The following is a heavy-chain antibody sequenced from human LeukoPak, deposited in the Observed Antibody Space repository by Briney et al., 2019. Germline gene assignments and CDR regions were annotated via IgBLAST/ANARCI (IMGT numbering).Heavy chain of an antibody. V-gene: IGHV3-48*02. J-gene: IGHJ4*02. CDR2: ITASGTAT. CDR3: ASSGSYRFDY. CDR1: GFTFSSYS. Sequence: GGSLRLSCAASGFTFSSYSMNWVRQAPGKGLEWVSHITASGTATFYADSVKGRFTISRDNAKNSLYLQMNSLRDEDTAVYYCASSGSYRFDYWGQGTLVTVSS. D-gene: IGHD1-26*01.